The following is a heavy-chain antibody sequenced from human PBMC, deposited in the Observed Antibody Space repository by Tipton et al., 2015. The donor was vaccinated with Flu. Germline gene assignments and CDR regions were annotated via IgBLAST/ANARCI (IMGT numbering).Heavy chain of an antibody. Sequence: SLRLSCAASGFTVSSNYMSWVRQAPGKGLEWVSVIYSGGSTYYADSVKGRFTISRDNSKNTLYLQMNSLRAEDTAVYYCARVDFWSGYRFDYWGQGTLVTVSS. J-gene: IGHJ4*02. D-gene: IGHD3-3*01. CDR2: IYSGGST. CDR1: GFTVSSNY. V-gene: IGHV3-66*01. CDR3: ARVDFWSGYRFDY.